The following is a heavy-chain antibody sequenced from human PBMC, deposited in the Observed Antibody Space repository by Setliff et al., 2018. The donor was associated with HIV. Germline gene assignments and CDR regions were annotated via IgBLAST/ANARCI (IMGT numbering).Heavy chain of an antibody. CDR1: GFSVTDTY. V-gene: IGHV3-21*01. D-gene: IGHD1-26*01. CDR3: ARDRYSGSSTDY. J-gene: IGHJ4*02. CDR2: ISSSSYI. Sequence: PGGSLRLSCEASGFSVTDTYMGWVRQAPGKGLEWVSSISSSSYIYYADSVKGRFTISRDNVKNSLYLQMNSLRAEDTAVYYCARDRYSGSSTDYWGQGTLVTVSS.